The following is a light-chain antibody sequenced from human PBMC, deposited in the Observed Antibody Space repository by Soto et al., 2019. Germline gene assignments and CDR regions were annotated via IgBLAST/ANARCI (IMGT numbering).Light chain of an antibody. J-gene: IGKJ1*01. CDR2: DAS. CDR3: QQYDNLPRWA. Sequence: DIQMTQSPSSLSASVGDRVTITCQASQDISNYLNCYQQKPGKAPKLLIYDASNLETGVPSRFSGSGSGTDFTFTISSLQPEDIATYYCQQYDNLPRWAFGQGTKVEIK. V-gene: IGKV1-33*01. CDR1: QDISNY.